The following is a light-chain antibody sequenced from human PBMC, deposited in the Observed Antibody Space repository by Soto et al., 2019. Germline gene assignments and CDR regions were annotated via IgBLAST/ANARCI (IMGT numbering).Light chain of an antibody. CDR2: DAS. V-gene: IGKV3-11*01. CDR3: QQRSNLPPIT. J-gene: IGKJ5*01. Sequence: ENVCTQSPATLSLYQGERATLPCRASQSVSSYLAWYQQKPGQAPRLLIYDASNRATGIPARFSGSGSGTDFTLTISSLEPEDFAVYYCQQRSNLPPITFGQGTRLEV. CDR1: QSVSSY.